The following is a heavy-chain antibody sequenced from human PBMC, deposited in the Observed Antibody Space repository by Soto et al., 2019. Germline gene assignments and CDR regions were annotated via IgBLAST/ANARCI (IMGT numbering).Heavy chain of an antibody. V-gene: IGHV1-69*10. D-gene: IGHD2-21*01. CDR3: GRGVLLIVFYPRHFDY. CDR2: IIPILGIA. CDR1: GGTFSSYA. J-gene: IGHJ4*02. Sequence: ASVKVSCKASGGTFSSYAISWVRQAPGQGLEWMGGIIPILGIANYAQKFQGRVTITADKSTSTAYMELSSLRSEDTAVFYGGRGVLLIVFYPRHFDYWGQGTLVTVSS.